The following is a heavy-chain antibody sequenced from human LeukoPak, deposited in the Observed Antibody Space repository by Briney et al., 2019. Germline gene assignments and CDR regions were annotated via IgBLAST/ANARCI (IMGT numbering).Heavy chain of an antibody. CDR2: ISSSGSTI. Sequence: GGSLRLSCAASGFTFSSYEMNWVRQAPGKGLEWVSYISSSGSTIYYADSVKGRFTISRDNAKNSLYLQMNSLRAEDTAVYYCARDWGIVVVPAAQDAFGIWGQGTMVTVSS. J-gene: IGHJ3*02. V-gene: IGHV3-48*03. D-gene: IGHD2-2*01. CDR1: GFTFSSYE. CDR3: ARDWGIVVVPAAQDAFGI.